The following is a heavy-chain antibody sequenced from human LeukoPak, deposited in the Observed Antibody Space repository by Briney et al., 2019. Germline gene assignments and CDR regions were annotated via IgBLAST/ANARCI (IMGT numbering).Heavy chain of an antibody. CDR3: ARGIYYDYVWGSYRPPWFDP. V-gene: IGHV4-39*01. CDR2: IYYSGST. D-gene: IGHD3-16*02. Sequence: SETLSLTCTVSGGSISSSSYYWGWIRQPPGKGLEWIGSIYYSGSTYYNPSLKSRVTISVDTSKNQFSLKLSSVTAADTAVYYCARGIYYDYVWGSYRPPWFDPWGQGTLVTVSS. CDR1: GGSISSSSYY. J-gene: IGHJ5*02.